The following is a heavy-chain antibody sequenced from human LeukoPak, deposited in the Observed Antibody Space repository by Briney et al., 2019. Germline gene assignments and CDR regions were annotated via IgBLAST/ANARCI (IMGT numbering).Heavy chain of an antibody. J-gene: IGHJ4*02. D-gene: IGHD6-13*01. CDR3: ARKPIIADAYYYFDD. CDR1: GGSISSGAYY. V-gene: IGHV4-39*01. Sequence: SETLSLTCTVSGGSISSGAYYWGWIRQPPGKGLEWIGSVYYSGSTYYNPSLKSRVTISVDTSKNQFSLTLSSVTAADTAMYYCARKPIIADAYYYFDDWGQGTLVTVSS. CDR2: VYYSGST.